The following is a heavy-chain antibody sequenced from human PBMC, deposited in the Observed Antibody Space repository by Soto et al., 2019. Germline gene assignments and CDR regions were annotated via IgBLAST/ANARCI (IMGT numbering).Heavy chain of an antibody. CDR2: ISGSGGDT. CDR3: VKQWLVINSVLAPIG. D-gene: IGHD6-19*01. J-gene: IGHJ4*02. V-gene: IGHV3-23*01. CDR1: GFSFSTYA. Sequence: EVQLLESGGDLVQPGGSLRLSCAASGFSFSTYAMTWVRQTPGKGLEWVSTISGSGGDTYYADSVKGRFTISRDNSRNTLYLQMNNLRVDDTAMYYCVKQWLVINSVLAPIGWGQGTPVTVSS.